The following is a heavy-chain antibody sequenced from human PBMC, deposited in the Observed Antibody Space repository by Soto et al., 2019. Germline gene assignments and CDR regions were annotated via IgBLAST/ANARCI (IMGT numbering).Heavy chain of an antibody. Sequence: ASVKVSCKASGYTFTCYYMHWVRQAPGQGLEWMGWINPNSGGTNYAQKFQGRVTMTRDTSISTAYMELSRLRSDDTAVYYCARVGYYDSSGYSHWGQGTLVTVSS. D-gene: IGHD3-22*01. CDR1: GYTFTCYY. CDR2: INPNSGGT. V-gene: IGHV1-2*02. CDR3: ARVGYYDSSGYSH. J-gene: IGHJ4*02.